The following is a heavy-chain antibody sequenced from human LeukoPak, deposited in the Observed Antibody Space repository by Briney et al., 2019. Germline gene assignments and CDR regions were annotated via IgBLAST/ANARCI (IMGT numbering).Heavy chain of an antibody. V-gene: IGHV5-51*01. Sequence: GESLKISCKGSGYSFTSYWIGWVLQLPGEGLEWMGIIYPGDSDTRYSPSFQGQVTISADKSISTAYLQWSSLKASDTAMYYCASRIAAALDYWGQGTLVTVSS. CDR1: GYSFTSYW. CDR3: ASRIAAALDY. J-gene: IGHJ4*02. D-gene: IGHD6-13*01. CDR2: IYPGDSDT.